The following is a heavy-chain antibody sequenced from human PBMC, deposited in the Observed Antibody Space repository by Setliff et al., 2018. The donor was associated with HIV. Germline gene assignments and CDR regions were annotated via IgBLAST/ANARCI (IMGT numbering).Heavy chain of an antibody. CDR2: VDPEDGET. CDR3: ARDCRVGWVFTYGMDV. CDR1: GYTFTAYY. D-gene: IGHD6-13*01. Sequence: ASVKVSCKASGYTFTAYYMHWVQQAPGKGLEWVGRVDPEDGETMYAEKFQGRVTITADTSTDTAYLELSSLRSEDTAVYYCARDCRVGWVFTYGMDVWGQGTLVTVSS. V-gene: IGHV1-69-2*01. J-gene: IGHJ6*02.